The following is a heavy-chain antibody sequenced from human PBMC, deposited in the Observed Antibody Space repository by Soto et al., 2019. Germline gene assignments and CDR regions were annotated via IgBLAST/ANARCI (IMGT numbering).Heavy chain of an antibody. V-gene: IGHV3-66*01. CDR2: IYSGGNT. Sequence: EVQLVESGGGLVQPGGSLRLSCAASGFTVSSNYMSWVRQAPGKGLEWVSVIYSGGNTYYADSVKGRFTISRDNSTNTLYLQMNSLRAEATSVYYCARDRAHYAGSGSYDYWGQGTLVTVSS. CDR3: ARDRAHYAGSGSYDY. CDR1: GFTVSSNY. J-gene: IGHJ4*02. D-gene: IGHD3-10*01.